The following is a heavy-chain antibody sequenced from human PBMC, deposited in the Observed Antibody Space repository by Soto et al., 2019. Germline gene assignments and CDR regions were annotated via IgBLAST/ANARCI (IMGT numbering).Heavy chain of an antibody. D-gene: IGHD5-12*01. Sequence: PSETLSLTCTVSGGSISSGGYYWSWIRQHPGKGLEWIGYIYYSGSTYYNPSLKSRVTISVDTSKNQFSLKLSSVTAADTAVYYCASYIGNRGYSGYDEGYYYYYMDVWGKGTTVTVSS. CDR3: ASYIGNRGYSGYDEGYYYYYMDV. CDR2: IYYSGST. J-gene: IGHJ6*03. CDR1: GGSISSGGYY. V-gene: IGHV4-31*03.